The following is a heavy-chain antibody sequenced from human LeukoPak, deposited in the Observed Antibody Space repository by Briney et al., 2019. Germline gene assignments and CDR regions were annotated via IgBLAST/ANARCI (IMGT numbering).Heavy chain of an antibody. CDR1: GFTFDDYA. D-gene: IGHD3-3*01. CDR3: AKASFWSGPLDY. V-gene: IGHV3-9*01. J-gene: IGHJ4*02. Sequence: GRSLRLSCAASGFTFDDYAMHWVRQAPGKGLEWVSGISWNSGSIGYADSVKGRFIISRDNAKNSLYLQMNSLRAEDTALYYCAKASFWSGPLDYWGQGTLVTVSS. CDR2: ISWNSGSI.